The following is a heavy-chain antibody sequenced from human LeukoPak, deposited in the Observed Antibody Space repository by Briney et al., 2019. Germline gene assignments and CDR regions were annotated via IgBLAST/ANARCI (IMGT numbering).Heavy chain of an antibody. J-gene: IGHJ6*02. V-gene: IGHV7-4-1*02. CDR2: VNTNTGNP. CDR1: GYTFTSYA. CDR3: ARDRLTGYYTYYYGMDV. D-gene: IGHD3-9*01. Sequence: ASVKVSCKASGYTFTSYAMNWVRQVPGQGLEWMGWVNTNTGNPTYAQGFTGRFVFSLDTSVSTAYLQISSLKAEDTAVYYCARDRLTGYYTYYYGMDVWGQGTTVTVSS.